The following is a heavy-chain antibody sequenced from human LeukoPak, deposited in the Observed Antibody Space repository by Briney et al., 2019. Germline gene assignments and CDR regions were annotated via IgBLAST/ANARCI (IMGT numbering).Heavy chain of an antibody. Sequence: SETLSLTCTVSGGSISSYYWRWIRQPAGRGLEWIGRIYTSGSTNYNPSLKSRVTMSVDTSKTQFSLKLSSVTAADTAVYYCARVTRRYCTNGVCYSGIDYWGRGTLVTVSS. CDR3: ARVTRRYCTNGVCYSGIDY. CDR2: IYTSGST. V-gene: IGHV4-4*07. D-gene: IGHD2-8*01. CDR1: GGSISSYY. J-gene: IGHJ4*02.